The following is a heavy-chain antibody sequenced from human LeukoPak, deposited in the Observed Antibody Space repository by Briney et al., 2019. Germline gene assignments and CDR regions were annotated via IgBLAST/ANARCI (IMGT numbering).Heavy chain of an antibody. CDR3: ASSYFDNSLHAYDI. CDR1: GFTFSSYS. D-gene: IGHD3-22*01. V-gene: IGHV3-48*01. Sequence: GVSLRLSCAASGFTFSSYSMNWVRQAPGKGLEWISYITPSSSSIYYADSVRGRFTTSRDNAKNSMYLQMNSLRTEDTAVYYCASSYFDNSLHAYDIWGQGTMVTVSS. CDR2: ITPSSSSI. J-gene: IGHJ3*02.